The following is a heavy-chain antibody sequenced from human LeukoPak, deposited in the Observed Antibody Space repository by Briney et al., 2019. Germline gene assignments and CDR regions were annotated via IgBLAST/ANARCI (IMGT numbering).Heavy chain of an antibody. CDR3: TRGGYYGDYNYFDP. CDR1: GYTFTGYY. D-gene: IGHD4-17*01. CDR2: NNPNSGGT. J-gene: IGHJ5*02. V-gene: IGHV1-2*02. Sequence: ASVKVSCKASGYTFTGYYLHWVRQAPGQGLEWMGCNNPNSGGTKFAQKFQGRLTMTRDTSISTAYMDLSSLRSDDTAIYYCTRGGYYGDYNYFDPWGQGTLVTVSS.